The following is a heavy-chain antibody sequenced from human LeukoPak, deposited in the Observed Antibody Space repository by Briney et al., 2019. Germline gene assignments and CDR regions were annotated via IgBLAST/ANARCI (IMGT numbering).Heavy chain of an antibody. Sequence: SETLSLTCTVSGGSISSYYWSWIQQPPGKGLEWIGYIYYSGSTNYNPSLKSRVTISVDTSKNQFSLKLSSVTAADTAVYYCARGPKVMAKYYYYGMDVWGQGTTVTVSS. V-gene: IGHV4-59*01. CDR2: IYYSGST. CDR3: ARGPKVMAKYYYYGMDV. J-gene: IGHJ6*02. D-gene: IGHD3-16*01. CDR1: GGSISSYY.